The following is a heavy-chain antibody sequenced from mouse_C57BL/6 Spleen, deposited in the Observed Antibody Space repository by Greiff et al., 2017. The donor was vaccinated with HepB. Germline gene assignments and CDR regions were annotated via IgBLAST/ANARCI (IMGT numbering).Heavy chain of an antibody. V-gene: IGHV1-26*01. CDR3: ARGYYGTFAY. D-gene: IGHD1-1*01. CDR2: INPNNGGT. J-gene: IGHJ3*01. Sequence: EVQLQQSGPELVKPGASVKISCKASGYTFTDYYMNWVKQSHGKSLEWIGDINPNNGGTSYNQKFKGKATLTVDKSSSTAYMELRSLTSEDSAVYYCARGYYGTFAYWGQGTLVTVSA. CDR1: GYTFTDYY.